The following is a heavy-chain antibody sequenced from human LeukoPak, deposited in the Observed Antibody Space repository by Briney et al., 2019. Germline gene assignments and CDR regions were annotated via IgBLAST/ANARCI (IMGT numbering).Heavy chain of an antibody. CDR3: ARDRYYYGSGSVNDY. CDR1: GYTFTSYD. Sequence: ASVTVSCKASGYTFTSYDINWVRQATGQGLEWMGWMNPNSGNTGYAQKFQGRVTITRNTSISTAYMELSSLRSEDTAVYYCARDRYYYGSGSVNDYWGQGTLATVSS. D-gene: IGHD3-10*01. J-gene: IGHJ4*02. CDR2: MNPNSGNT. V-gene: IGHV1-8*03.